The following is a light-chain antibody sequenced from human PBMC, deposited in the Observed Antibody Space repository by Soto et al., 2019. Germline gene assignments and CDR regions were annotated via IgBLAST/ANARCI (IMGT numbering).Light chain of an antibody. CDR2: WAS. CDR1: QSVLYSSNNKNY. CDR3: QQYYGSPPRT. V-gene: IGKV4-1*01. J-gene: IGKJ1*01. Sequence: DIVMTQSPDSLAVSLGERATINCKSSQSVLYSSNNKNYLAWYQQKPGQPPKLLISWASTRESGVPDRCSGSGSGADFTLTISSLQAEDVAVYYCQQYYGSPPRTFGQGTKVEI.